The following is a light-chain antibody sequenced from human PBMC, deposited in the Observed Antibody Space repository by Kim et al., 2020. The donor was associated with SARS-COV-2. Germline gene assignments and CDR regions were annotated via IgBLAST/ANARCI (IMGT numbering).Light chain of an antibody. J-gene: IGKJ4*01. CDR1: VSSN. CDR3: QQYNNWPLT. Sequence: VSSNLAWYQHKPGQAPRLVIYDASTRATGIPARFSGSGSGSEFTLTISSLQSEDFANYFCQQYNNWPLTFGGGTKVEI. CDR2: DAS. V-gene: IGKV3-15*01.